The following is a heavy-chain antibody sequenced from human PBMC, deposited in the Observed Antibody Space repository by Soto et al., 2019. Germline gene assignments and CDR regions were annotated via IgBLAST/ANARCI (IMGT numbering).Heavy chain of an antibody. Sequence: SETLSLTCAVSGGSISSGGYSWSWIRQPPGKGLEWIGYIYHSGSTYYNPSLKSRVTISVDRSKNQFSLRLSSVTAADTAVYYCARDREPNWFDPWGQGTLVTVSS. CDR2: IYHSGST. CDR1: GGSISSGGYS. V-gene: IGHV4-30-2*01. J-gene: IGHJ5*02. CDR3: ARDREPNWFDP.